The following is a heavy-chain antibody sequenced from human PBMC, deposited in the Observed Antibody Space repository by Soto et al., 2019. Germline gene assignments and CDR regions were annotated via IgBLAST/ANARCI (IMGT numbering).Heavy chain of an antibody. D-gene: IGHD4-17*01. CDR3: ARDVGHDYGDNGGY. V-gene: IGHV4-34*01. Sequence: SETLSLTCAVYGGPFRGYYWSWLRQPPGKGLEWIGEINHSGRTNYNPSLKSRVTISVDTSKNQFSLKLSSVTAADTAVYYCARDVGHDYGDNGGYWGQGTLVTVS. CDR1: GGPFRGYY. J-gene: IGHJ4*02. CDR2: INHSGRT.